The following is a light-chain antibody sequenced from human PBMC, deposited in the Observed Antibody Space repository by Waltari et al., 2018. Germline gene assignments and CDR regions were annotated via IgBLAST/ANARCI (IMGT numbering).Light chain of an antibody. Sequence: QSALTQPASVSGSPGQSITISCTGTSSDVGGYNYVSWYQQHPGKAPKLMIYEVSKRPSGLSRLFSCTKSRTTAPLAISGLQPEDEADYYCSSYASTITVVFGGGTKLTVL. J-gene: IGLJ2*01. V-gene: IGLV2-14*01. CDR1: SSDVGGYNY. CDR2: EVS. CDR3: SSYASTITVV.